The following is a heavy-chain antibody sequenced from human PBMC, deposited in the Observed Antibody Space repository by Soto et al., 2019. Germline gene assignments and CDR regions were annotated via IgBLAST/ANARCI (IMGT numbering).Heavy chain of an antibody. D-gene: IGHD3-10*01. CDR3: ARSSFPYYFDY. J-gene: IGHJ4*02. Sequence: SETLSLTCTVCDGSISSGSYYWSWIRQPPGKGLEWIAYIYYSGSTYSNPSLKSRVTISVDNAKNTLYLQMNSLRAEDTAVYYCARSSFPYYFDYWGQGTLVTVSS. CDR2: IYYSGST. V-gene: IGHV4-30-4*01. CDR1: DGSISSGSYY.